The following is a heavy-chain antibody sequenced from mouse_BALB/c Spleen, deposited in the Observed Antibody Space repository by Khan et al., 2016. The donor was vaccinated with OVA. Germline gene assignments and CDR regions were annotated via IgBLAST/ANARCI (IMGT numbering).Heavy chain of an antibody. CDR2: IDPFSGGT. D-gene: IGHD2-2*01. CDR1: GYSFTTYY. J-gene: IGHJ3*01. Sequence: VQLKQSGPELMKPGASVKISCKASGYSFTTYYIHWMMQSHGKSLEWIGYIDPFSGGTTYNQKFKGKATLTVDRSSSTAYIHLSNLTSEDSAVDYCTRHGYVAWFTYWGQGTLVTVSS. CDR3: TRHGYVAWFTY. V-gene: IGHV1S135*01.